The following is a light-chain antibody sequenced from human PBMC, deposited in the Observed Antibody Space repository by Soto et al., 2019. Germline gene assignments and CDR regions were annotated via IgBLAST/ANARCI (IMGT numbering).Light chain of an antibody. CDR2: ATS. CDR1: QSITTY. J-gene: IGKJ2*02. CDR3: QQSYTTPCT. Sequence: DIQMTQSPSSLSASVGDRVTITCRASQSITTYLNWYQQKRGRAPKLLIFATSNLQSGVPSRFSGSGSGTDFTLTISSLQPEDFATYYCQQSYTTPCTFGQGTKREIK. V-gene: IGKV1-39*01.